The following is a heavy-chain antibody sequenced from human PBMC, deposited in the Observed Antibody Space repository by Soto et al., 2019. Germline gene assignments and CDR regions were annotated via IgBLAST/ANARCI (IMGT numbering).Heavy chain of an antibody. Sequence: QVQLQESGPGLVKPSEPLSLTCAVSGDSISSYYCMWIRQPPGKGLESIGYLYYGRSANYNPSLKSRVTLSVDTSTNQCSLTLSSITAADTGVYYCALRSMAVVPEYWGQGTLVTVSS. J-gene: IGHJ4*02. V-gene: IGHV4-59*01. CDR1: GDSISSYY. D-gene: IGHD3-22*01. CDR3: ALRSMAVVPEY. CDR2: LYYGRSA.